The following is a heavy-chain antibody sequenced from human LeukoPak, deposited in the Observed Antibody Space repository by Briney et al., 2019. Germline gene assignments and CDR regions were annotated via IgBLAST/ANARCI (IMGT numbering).Heavy chain of an antibody. CDR1: GGSIISGGYS. Sequence: SQTLSLTCAVSGGSIISGGYSWIYIRQPPGKGLEGMGYIYHSGSTYYNKSLKSRVTISVDRSKNQFSLNLSSVNAADTAVYYCAGGTGYGIYYFDYWGQGTLVTVSS. CDR3: AGGTGYGIYYFDY. V-gene: IGHV4-30-2*01. J-gene: IGHJ4*02. D-gene: IGHD3/OR15-3a*01. CDR2: IYHSGST.